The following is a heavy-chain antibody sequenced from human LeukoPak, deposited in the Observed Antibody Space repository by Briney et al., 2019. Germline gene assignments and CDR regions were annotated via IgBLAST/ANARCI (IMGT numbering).Heavy chain of an antibody. CDR2: ISAYNGNT. Sequence: ASVKVSCKASGYTFTSYGISWVRQAPGQGLEWMGWISAYNGNTNYAQKLQGRVTMTTDTSTSTAYMELRSLRSDDTAVYYCARLPAAIRGGYYYYYGMDVWGQGTTVTVSS. CDR1: GYTFTSYG. J-gene: IGHJ6*02. V-gene: IGHV1-18*01. D-gene: IGHD2-2*02. CDR3: ARLPAAIRGGYYYYYGMDV.